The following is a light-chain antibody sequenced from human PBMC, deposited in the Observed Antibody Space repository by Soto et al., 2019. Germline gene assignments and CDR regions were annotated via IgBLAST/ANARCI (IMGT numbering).Light chain of an antibody. J-gene: IGKJ1*01. CDR1: QSVSSNY. CDR2: GAS. V-gene: IGKV3-20*01. Sequence: EIALTTYPGTLSLSQGDTDTLACSASQSVSSNYLAWYQQKPGQAHRLLIYGASTRATGIPDRFSGSGSGTDFTLTISSLEPEDSAVYYCQKHGSSPKWTGGHGTQGDI. CDR3: QKHGSSPKWT.